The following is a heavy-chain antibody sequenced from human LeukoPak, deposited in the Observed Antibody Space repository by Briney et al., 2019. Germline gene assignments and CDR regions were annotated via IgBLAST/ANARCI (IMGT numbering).Heavy chain of an antibody. D-gene: IGHD3-3*01. CDR1: GFTFSSYS. V-gene: IGHV3-48*01. CDR3: ARGNYDFWSGLSSL. CDR2: ISSSSTI. J-gene: IGHJ4*02. Sequence: GGSLRLSCAASGFTFSSYSMNWVRQAPGKGLEWVSYISSSSTIYYADSVKGRFTISRGNAKNSLYLQMNSLRAEDTAVYYCARGNYDFWSGLSSLWGQGTLVTVSS.